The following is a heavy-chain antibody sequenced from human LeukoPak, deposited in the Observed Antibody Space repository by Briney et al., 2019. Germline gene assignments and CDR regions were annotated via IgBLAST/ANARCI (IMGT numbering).Heavy chain of an antibody. CDR2: IRGSGDNT. V-gene: IGHV3-23*01. Sequence: GGSLRLSCVASEFTFSSYAMNWFRQAPGKGLEWVSAIRGSGDNTHYADSVKGRFTISRDNSKNTLYLEMNSLRAEDTAVYYCAKGLGDFGRTGGFDIWGQGTMVTVSP. D-gene: IGHD2-21*02. CDR1: EFTFSSYA. J-gene: IGHJ3*02. CDR3: AKGLGDFGRTGGFDI.